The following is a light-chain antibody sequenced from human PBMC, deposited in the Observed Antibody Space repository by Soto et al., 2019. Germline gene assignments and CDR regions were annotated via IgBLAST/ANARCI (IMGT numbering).Light chain of an antibody. CDR2: GTS. V-gene: IGKV3-20*01. Sequence: EIVLTQSPGTLSLSPGERATLSCGASQSVSTSYLAWYQLKPGQTPRLLIYGTSTRATGIPDRFSGSGSGTDFTHTISRLEPEDSAVYYCQQYGSSPFTFGPGTKVDIK. CDR3: QQYGSSPFT. J-gene: IGKJ3*01. CDR1: QSVSTSY.